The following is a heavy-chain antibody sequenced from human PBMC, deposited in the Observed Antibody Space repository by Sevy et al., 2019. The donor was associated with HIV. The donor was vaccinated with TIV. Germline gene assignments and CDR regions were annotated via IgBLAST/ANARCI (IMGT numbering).Heavy chain of an antibody. J-gene: IGHJ4*02. D-gene: IGHD3-16*01. CDR1: GYTITRYY. CDR2: INPSDGGT. CDR3: ASYTTGSRGDN. V-gene: IGHV1-46*01. Sequence: ASVKVSCKASGYTITRYYMHWMRQAPGQGLEWMGIINPSDGGTTYAQKFQGRVTMTRDTSTSTVYMELSSLRSEDTAVYYCASYTTGSRGDNWGQGTLVTVSS.